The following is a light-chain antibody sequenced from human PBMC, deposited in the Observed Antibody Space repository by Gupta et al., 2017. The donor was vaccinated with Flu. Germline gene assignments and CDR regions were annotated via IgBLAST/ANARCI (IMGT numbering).Light chain of an antibody. CDR2: GNN. J-gene: IGLJ2*01. V-gene: IGLV1-44*01. Sequence: QSVLNQPPSPSGTPGQRVTISCSGSWSNIGSNTVNWYRHLPGTAPNLLIYGNNQRPAGVPDRFSGSKSGSSATLAITGLHSGDAAVYYCAAWDGSLNGGVFGGGTKLTVL. CDR1: WSNIGSNT. CDR3: AAWDGSLNGGV.